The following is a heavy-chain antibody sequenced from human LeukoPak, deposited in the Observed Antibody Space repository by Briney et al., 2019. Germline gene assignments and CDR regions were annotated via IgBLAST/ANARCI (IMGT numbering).Heavy chain of an antibody. CDR1: GYTFTGYY. CDR2: INPNSGGT. V-gene: IGHV1-2*02. CDR3: AREGGILGAQDY. Sequence: ASVKVSCKASGYTFTGYYIHWVRQAPGQGLGWMGWINPNSGGTNYAQKFQGRVTMTRDTSISTAYMELSRLRSDDTAVYYCAREGGILGAQDYWGQGTLVTVSS. J-gene: IGHJ4*02. D-gene: IGHD1-26*01.